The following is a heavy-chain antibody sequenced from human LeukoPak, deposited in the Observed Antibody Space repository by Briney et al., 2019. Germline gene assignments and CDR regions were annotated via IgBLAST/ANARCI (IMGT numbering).Heavy chain of an antibody. CDR2: IYYSGST. V-gene: IGHV4-59*01. Sequence: SETLSLTCTVSGGSISSYYWSWIRQPPGKGLEWIGYIYYSGSTNYNPSLKSRVTTSVDTSKNQFSLKLSSVTAADTAVYYCARGFYYDSSGYPGLDYWGQGTLVTVSS. J-gene: IGHJ4*02. D-gene: IGHD3-22*01. CDR3: ARGFYYDSSGYPGLDY. CDR1: GGSISSYY.